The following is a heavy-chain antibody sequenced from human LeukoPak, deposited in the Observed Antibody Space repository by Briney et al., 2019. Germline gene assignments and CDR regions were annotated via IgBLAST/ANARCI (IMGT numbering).Heavy chain of an antibody. D-gene: IGHD6-19*01. CDR1: GLTFSSYA. CDR3: AKGSIAVALFDY. J-gene: IGHJ4*02. V-gene: IGHV3-23*01. Sequence: PGGSLRLSCAASGLTFSSYAMSWVREAPGKGLELVSAITGNGDSTYYADSVKGRLTISRDNSKNTLYLQMNSLRAEDTAVYYCAKGSIAVALFDYWGQGTLVTVSS. CDR2: ITGNGDST.